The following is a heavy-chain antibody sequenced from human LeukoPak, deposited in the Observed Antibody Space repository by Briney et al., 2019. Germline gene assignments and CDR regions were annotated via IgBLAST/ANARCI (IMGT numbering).Heavy chain of an antibody. V-gene: IGHV4-38-2*02. CDR2: IYHSGST. Sequence: PSETLSLTCTVSGDFISSYYWSWIRQPPGKGLEWIGSIYHSGSTYYNPSLKSRVTISVDTSKNQFSLKLSSVTAADTAVYYCARGSITMVRGVPDYWGQGTLVTVSS. CDR1: GDFISSYY. CDR3: ARGSITMVRGVPDY. D-gene: IGHD3-10*01. J-gene: IGHJ4*02.